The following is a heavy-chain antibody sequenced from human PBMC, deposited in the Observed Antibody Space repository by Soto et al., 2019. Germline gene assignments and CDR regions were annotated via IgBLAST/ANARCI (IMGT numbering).Heavy chain of an antibody. J-gene: IGHJ6*02. D-gene: IGHD3-22*01. V-gene: IGHV1-46*01. Sequence: ASVKVSCKASGGTFSRYTITWVRQTPGQGLEWMGIINPSGGSTSYAQKFQGRVTMTRDTSTSTVYMELSSLRSEDTAVYYCARVPGAHYYDSSGADGYYYYYGMDVWGQGTTVTVSS. CDR3: ARVPGAHYYDSSGADGYYYYYGMDV. CDR2: INPSGGST. CDR1: GGTFSRYT.